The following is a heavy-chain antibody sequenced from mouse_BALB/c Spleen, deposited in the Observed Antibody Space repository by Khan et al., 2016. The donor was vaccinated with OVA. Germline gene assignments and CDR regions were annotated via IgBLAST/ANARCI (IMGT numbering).Heavy chain of an antibody. CDR1: GFSLTSYG. V-gene: IGHV2-9*02. CDR2: IWAGGTT. D-gene: IGHD1-3*01. J-gene: IGHJ2*01. CDR3: ARLDDI. Sequence: QVQLKESGPGLVAPSQSLSITCTVSGFSLTSYGVHWVRQPPGKGLEWLAVIWAGGTTNYNSALVSRLSISKDNSKSQVFFKMNSVQTEDTAMYYCARLDDIWGQGTTLTVSS.